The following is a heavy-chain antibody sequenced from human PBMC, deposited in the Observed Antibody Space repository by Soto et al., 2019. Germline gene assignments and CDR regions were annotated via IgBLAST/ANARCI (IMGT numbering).Heavy chain of an antibody. Sequence: QVQLVQSGAEVKKPGASVRVSCKASGYTFTNHALHWLRQASGQRPEWMGWINGGTGDTGSSQKFQGRVTITRDTSANTAYMDLSSLRSEDTAVCYCARAYDGYFDYWGQGTLVTVSS. V-gene: IGHV1-3*01. CDR2: INGGTGDT. D-gene: IGHD5-12*01. J-gene: IGHJ4*02. CDR1: GYTFTNHA. CDR3: ARAYDGYFDY.